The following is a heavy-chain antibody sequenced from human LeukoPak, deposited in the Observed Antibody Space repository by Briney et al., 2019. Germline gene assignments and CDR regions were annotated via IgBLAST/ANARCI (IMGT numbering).Heavy chain of an antibody. V-gene: IGHV4-59*01. Sequence: PSETLSLTCTVSGGSISSYYWSWIRQPPGKGLEWIGYIYYSGSTNYNPSLKSRVTISVDTSKNQFSLKLSSVTAADTAVYYCARGRRGYSSGWPSSYWGQGTLVTVSS. D-gene: IGHD6-19*01. CDR3: ARGRRGYSSGWPSSY. CDR2: IYYSGST. J-gene: IGHJ4*02. CDR1: GGSISSYY.